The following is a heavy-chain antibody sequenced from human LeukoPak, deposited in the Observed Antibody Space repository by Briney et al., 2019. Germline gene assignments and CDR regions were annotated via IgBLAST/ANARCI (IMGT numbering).Heavy chain of an antibody. CDR2: INPNSGGT. Sequence: GASVKVSCKASGYTFTGYYMHWVRQAPGQGLEWMGWINPNSGGTKYAQKFQGRVTMTRDTSISTGYMEVSRLRSDDTAVYYCARVTGMEDQLLYDALDIWGQGTMVTVSS. CDR1: GYTFTGYY. CDR3: ARVTGMEDQLLYDALDI. D-gene: IGHD1-26*01. J-gene: IGHJ3*02. V-gene: IGHV1-2*02.